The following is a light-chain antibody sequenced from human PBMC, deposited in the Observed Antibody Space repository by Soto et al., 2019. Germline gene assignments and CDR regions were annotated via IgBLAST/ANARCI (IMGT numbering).Light chain of an antibody. Sequence: EIVMTQSPATLSLSPGERATLSCRASQSVSSSYLAWYPQTTGQAPRILIYGASSRDTGIPDRFSGSGSGTDFTLPISRLEPEDVEVDYCQQYGSSPLTFGGGTKVDIK. CDR1: QSVSSSY. CDR2: GAS. J-gene: IGKJ4*01. CDR3: QQYGSSPLT. V-gene: IGKV3-20*01.